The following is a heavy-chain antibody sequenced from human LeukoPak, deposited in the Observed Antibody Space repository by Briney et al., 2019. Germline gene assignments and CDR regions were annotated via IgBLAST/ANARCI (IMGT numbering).Heavy chain of an antibody. D-gene: IGHD3-22*01. CDR2: ISDNGGRT. CDR1: GFTFSSYG. J-gene: IGHJ4*02. Sequence: GGSLRLSCAASGFTFSSYGMHWVRQAPGKGLEWVSTISDNGGRTYYADSVKGRFTISRDNSKNTLFLQMNSLRAEDSAVYYCATDREGDPSAYYLVGGQGTLITVSS. V-gene: IGHV3-23*01. CDR3: ATDREGDPSAYYLV.